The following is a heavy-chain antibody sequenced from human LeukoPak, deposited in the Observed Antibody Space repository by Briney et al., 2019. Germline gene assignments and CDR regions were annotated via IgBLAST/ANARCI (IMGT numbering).Heavy chain of an antibody. V-gene: IGHV1-69*13. CDR3: ASDPLLEGDAFDI. D-gene: IGHD1-1*01. CDR1: GGTFSSYA. J-gene: IGHJ3*02. Sequence: HVASVKVSCKASGGTFSSYAISWVRQAPGQGLEWMGGIIPIFGTANYAQKFQGRVTITADESTSTAYMELSSLRSEDTAVYYCASDPLLEGDAFDIWGQGTMVTVSS. CDR2: IIPIFGTA.